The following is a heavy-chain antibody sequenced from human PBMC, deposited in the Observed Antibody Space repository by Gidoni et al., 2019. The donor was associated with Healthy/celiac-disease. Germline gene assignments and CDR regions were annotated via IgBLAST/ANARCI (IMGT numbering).Heavy chain of an antibody. D-gene: IGHD2-15*01. J-gene: IGHJ2*01. V-gene: IGHV1-46*01. CDR1: GYTFTSYY. CDR2: INPSGGST. Sequence: QVQLVQSGAEVKTPGASVKVSCKASGYTFTSYYMHWVRQAPGQGLEWMGIINPSGGSTSYAQKFQGRVTMTRDTSTSTVYMELSSLRSEDTAVYYCARDRHFTVVTGIGSFDLWGRGTLVTVSS. CDR3: ARDRHFTVVTGIGSFDL.